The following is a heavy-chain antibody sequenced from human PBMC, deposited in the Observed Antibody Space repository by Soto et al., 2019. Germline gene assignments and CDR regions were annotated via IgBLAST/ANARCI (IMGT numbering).Heavy chain of an antibody. Sequence: QVQLVQSGAEVKKPGASVKVSCKASGYTFTSYDINWVRQATGQGLEWMGWMNPNSGNTGYAQKFQGRVTMTRNTPKSTAYRDLSSEKSGDRAVYYWARTLSGDKVDSGGQETLVPFPS. CDR2: MNPNSGNT. CDR3: ARTLSGDKVDS. V-gene: IGHV1-8*01. D-gene: IGHD4-17*01. CDR1: GYTFTSYD. J-gene: IGHJ4*02.